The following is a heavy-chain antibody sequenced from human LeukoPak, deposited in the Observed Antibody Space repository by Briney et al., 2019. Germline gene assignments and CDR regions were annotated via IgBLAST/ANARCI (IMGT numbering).Heavy chain of an antibody. D-gene: IGHD6-19*01. CDR3: AREDVAVAGTVYY. Sequence: SETLSLTCAVYGVSFSGYYWSWIRQTPGKGLEWIGEINHSGRTNYNPSLKSRVTISVDTSKNQFSLKLSSVTAADTAVYYCAREDVAVAGTVYYWGQGTLVTVSS. CDR2: INHSGRT. CDR1: GVSFSGYY. J-gene: IGHJ4*02. V-gene: IGHV4-34*01.